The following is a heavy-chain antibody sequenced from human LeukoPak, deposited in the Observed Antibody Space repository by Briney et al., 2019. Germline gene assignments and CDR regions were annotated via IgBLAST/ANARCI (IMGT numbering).Heavy chain of an antibody. CDR3: ARVVVGATIPHY. D-gene: IGHD1-26*01. V-gene: IGHV1-8*01. CDR2: MNPNSGNT. J-gene: IGHJ4*02. Sequence: ASVKVSCKASGYTFTSYDIHWVRQATGQGLEWMGWMNPNSGNTGYAQKFQGRVTMTRNTSISTAYMELSSLRSEDTAVYYCARVVVGATIPHYWGQGTLVTVSS. CDR1: GYTFTSYD.